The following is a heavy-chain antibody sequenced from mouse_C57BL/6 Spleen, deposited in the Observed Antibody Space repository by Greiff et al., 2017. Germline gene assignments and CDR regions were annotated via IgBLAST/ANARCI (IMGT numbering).Heavy chain of an antibody. J-gene: IGHJ2*01. CDR3: ATLDY. CDR2: IWRGGST. V-gene: IGHV2-5*01. Sequence: VQLVEPGPGLVQPSQCLSITCTVSGFSLTSYGVHWVRQSPGKGLEWLGVIWRGGSTDYNAAFMSRLGFNKDNSKYQVFFKMNSLQAEDTAIYYCATLDYWGQGTTLTVSS. CDR1: GFSLTSYG.